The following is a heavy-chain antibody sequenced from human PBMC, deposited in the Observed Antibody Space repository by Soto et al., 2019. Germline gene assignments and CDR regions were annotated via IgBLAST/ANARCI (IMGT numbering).Heavy chain of an antibody. V-gene: IGHV3-33*01. CDR1: GFTLSTYG. J-gene: IGHJ4*02. CDR2: IWYDGSKK. Sequence: QVQLVESGGGVVQPGRSLRLSCVVSGFTLSTYGVHWFRQVPGKGLEWVAVIWYDGSKKDYADSVKGRFTISRDVSKNTLYLQLNSLTTDDTAVYYCARDGGSGIDYWGQGTLVTVSS. CDR3: ARDGGSGIDY. D-gene: IGHD6-19*01.